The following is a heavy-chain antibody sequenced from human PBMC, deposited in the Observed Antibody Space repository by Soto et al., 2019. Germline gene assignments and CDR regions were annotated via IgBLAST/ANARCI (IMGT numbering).Heavy chain of an antibody. CDR1: GGSISSGGYY. D-gene: IGHD2-2*01. CDR2: IYYSGST. V-gene: IGHV4-31*03. CDR3: ARGLGSAFCSSTSCYSGWFDP. Sequence: QVQLQESGPGLVKPSQTLSLTCTVSGGSISSGGYYWSWIRQHPGKGLEWIGYIYYSGSTYYNPSLMSRVTRYVDTSKNQFSLKLSSVTAADTAVYYCARGLGSAFCSSTSCYSGWFDPWGQGTLVTVSS. J-gene: IGHJ5*02.